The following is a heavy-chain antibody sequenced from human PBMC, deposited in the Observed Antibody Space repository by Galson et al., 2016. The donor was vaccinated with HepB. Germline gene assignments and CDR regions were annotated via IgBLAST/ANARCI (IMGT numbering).Heavy chain of an antibody. CDR2: IASGGDT. CDR3: ARGSSAAVAGSGAFDI. CDR1: GFTFSDYD. D-gene: IGHD6-19*01. Sequence: SLRLSCAASGFTFSDYDMHWVRQVTGKSLEWVSSIASGGDTFYPDSVKGRFIVSREDGENSLYLQMNSLRAGDTALYFCARGSSAAVAGSGAFDIWGHGTMVTVSS. J-gene: IGHJ3*02. V-gene: IGHV3-13*04.